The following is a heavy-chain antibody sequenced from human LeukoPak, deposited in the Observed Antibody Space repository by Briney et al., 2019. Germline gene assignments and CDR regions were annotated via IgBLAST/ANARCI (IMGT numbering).Heavy chain of an antibody. J-gene: IGHJ4*02. CDR3: ARSPGGDEGGFCFDY. CDR2: IKQDGSQK. Sequence: SGGSLRLSCAASGFTFSNYWMSWVRQAPGKGLERVANIKQDGSQKYYVDSLKGRFTISRDNAKNSLYLQMNSLRAEDTAVYYCARSPGGDEGGFCFDYWGQGTLVTVSS. D-gene: IGHD3-10*01. V-gene: IGHV3-7*04. CDR1: GFTFSNYW.